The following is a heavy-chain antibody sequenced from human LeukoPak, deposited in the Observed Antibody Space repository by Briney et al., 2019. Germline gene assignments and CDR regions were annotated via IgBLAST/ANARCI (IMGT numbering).Heavy chain of an antibody. J-gene: IGHJ4*02. CDR2: INPNSGGT. CDR1: GYTFTGYY. CDR3: ARVLGPNWNYYY. Sequence: ASVKVSCKASGYTFTGYYMHWVRQAPGQGLEWMGWINPNSGGTNYAQKFQGRVTMTRDTSISTAYMELSGLRSDDTAVYYCARVLGPNWNYYYWGQGTLVTVSS. D-gene: IGHD1-7*01. V-gene: IGHV1-2*02.